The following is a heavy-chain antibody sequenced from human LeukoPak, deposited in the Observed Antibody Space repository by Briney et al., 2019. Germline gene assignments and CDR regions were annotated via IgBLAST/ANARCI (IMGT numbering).Heavy chain of an antibody. CDR1: GYSFTSYW. D-gene: IGHD6-6*01. V-gene: IGHV5-51*01. Sequence: GESLKISCQGSGYSFTSYWIGWVRQMPGKGLEWMGIIYPADSDTRYNPSFQGQVTISADISIRTAYLQWSSLRASDTAVYYCARRAFTSSSFSYYYYVGVWGKGTTVTVSS. J-gene: IGHJ6*03. CDR3: ARRAFTSSSFSYYYYVGV. CDR2: IYPADSDT.